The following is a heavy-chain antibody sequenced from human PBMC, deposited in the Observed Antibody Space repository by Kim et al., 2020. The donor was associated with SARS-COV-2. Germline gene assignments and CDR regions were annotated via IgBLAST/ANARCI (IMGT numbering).Heavy chain of an antibody. D-gene: IGHD3-10*01. CDR2: INHSGST. CDR1: GGSFSGYY. J-gene: IGHJ6*01. Sequence: SETLSLTCAVYGGSFSGYYWSWIRQPPGKGLEWIGEINHSGSTNYNPSLKSRVTISVDTSKNQFSLKLSSVTAADTAVYYCARGAVWFGELLSSYVMDV. V-gene: IGHV4-34*01. CDR3: ARGAVWFGELLSSYVMDV.